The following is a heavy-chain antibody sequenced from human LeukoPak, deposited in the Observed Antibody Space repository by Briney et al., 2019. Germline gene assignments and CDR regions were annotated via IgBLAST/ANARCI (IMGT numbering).Heavy chain of an antibody. D-gene: IGHD3-22*01. CDR1: GFTFDDYA. V-gene: IGHV3-9*01. J-gene: IGHJ4*02. CDR2: ISGNGGSI. CDR3: AKDSYYDSSGYLDS. Sequence: GGSLRLSCAASGFTFDDYAMHWVRQAPGKGLEWVSGISGNGGSIGYADSVKGRFTISRDNAKNSLYLQMNSLRAEDTALSYCAKDSYYDSSGYLDSWGQGTLVTVSS.